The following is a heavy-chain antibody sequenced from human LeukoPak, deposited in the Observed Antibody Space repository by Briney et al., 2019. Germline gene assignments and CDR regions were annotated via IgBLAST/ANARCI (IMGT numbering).Heavy chain of an antibody. CDR1: GGSISSYY. CDR3: ARSPGALLWFGELFRGFDY. CDR2: IYYSGST. V-gene: IGHV4-59*01. D-gene: IGHD3-10*01. J-gene: IGHJ4*02. Sequence: VKPSETLSLTCTVSGGSISSYYWSWIRQPPGKGPEWIGYIYYSGSTNYNPSLKSRVTISVDTSKNQFSLKLSSVTAADTAVYYCARSPGALLWFGELFRGFDYWGQGTLVTVSS.